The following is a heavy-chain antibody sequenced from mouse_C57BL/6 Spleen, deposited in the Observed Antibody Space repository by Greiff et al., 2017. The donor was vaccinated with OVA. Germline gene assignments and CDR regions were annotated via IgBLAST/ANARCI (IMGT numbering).Heavy chain of an antibody. CDR3: ASPYYYGSWYYAMDY. J-gene: IGHJ4*01. Sequence: EVKVVESGGGLVKPGGSLKLSCAASGFTFSDYGMHWVRQAPEKGLEWVAYISSGSSTIYYADTVKGRFTISRDNAKNTLFLQMTSLRSEDTAMYYCASPYYYGSWYYAMDYWGQGTSVTVSS. V-gene: IGHV5-17*01. CDR1: GFTFSDYG. D-gene: IGHD1-1*01. CDR2: ISSGSSTI.